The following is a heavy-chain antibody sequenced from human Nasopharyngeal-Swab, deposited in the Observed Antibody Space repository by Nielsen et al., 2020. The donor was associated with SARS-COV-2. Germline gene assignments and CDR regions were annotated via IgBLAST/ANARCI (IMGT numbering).Heavy chain of an antibody. CDR3: ARDTGGPFDY. J-gene: IGHJ4*02. D-gene: IGHD3-16*01. CDR2: ISSSSSYI. Sequence: WIRQPPGKGLEWVSSISSSSSYIYYADSVKGRFTISRDNAKNSLYLQMNCLRAEDTAVYYLARDTGGPFDYWGQGTLVTVSS. V-gene: IGHV3-21*01.